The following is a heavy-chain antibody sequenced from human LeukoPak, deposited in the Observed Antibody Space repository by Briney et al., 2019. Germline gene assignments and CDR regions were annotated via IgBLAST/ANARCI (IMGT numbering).Heavy chain of an antibody. CDR1: AYTFTSYG. CDR2: ISAYNGHT. D-gene: IGHD1-14*01. Sequence: ASVKLSCKASAYTFTSYGISWVRHAPGQGLEWMGWISAYNGHTNYAQKLQGRVSITTDTSTSTAYMELRSLRSDDTAVYYCARALRVSPRWYFDYWGQGTLVTVSS. CDR3: ARALRVSPRWYFDY. J-gene: IGHJ4*02. V-gene: IGHV1-18*01.